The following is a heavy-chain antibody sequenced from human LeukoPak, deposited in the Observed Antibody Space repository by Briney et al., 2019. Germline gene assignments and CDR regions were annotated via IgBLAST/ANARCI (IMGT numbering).Heavy chain of an antibody. D-gene: IGHD2-2*01. Sequence: PSETLSLTCAVYGGSFSGYYWSWIRHPPRQGMDWIGEINHSGSTNYNPSLTSRVTMSVDTSKNQFSLKLSSVTAADTAVYYCARGSHSRGRYCSSTSCYAGVNWFDPWGQGTLVTVSS. V-gene: IGHV4-34*01. CDR1: GGSFSGYY. CDR3: ARGSHSRGRYCSSTSCYAGVNWFDP. CDR2: INHSGST. J-gene: IGHJ5*02.